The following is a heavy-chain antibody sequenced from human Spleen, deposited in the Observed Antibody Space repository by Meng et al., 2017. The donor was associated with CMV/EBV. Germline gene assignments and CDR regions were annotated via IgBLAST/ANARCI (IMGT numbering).Heavy chain of an antibody. Sequence: GESLKISCAASGFTFSSYWMTWVRQAPGKGLEWVANIKQDGSEKNYVDSVKGRFTISRDNAKNSLYLQMNSLRAEDTAVYYCARDQSIGDYALDYYGMDVWGQGTTVTVSS. CDR2: IKQDGSEK. J-gene: IGHJ6*02. V-gene: IGHV3-7*01. CDR1: GFTFSSYW. D-gene: IGHD4-17*01. CDR3: ARDQSIGDYALDYYGMDV.